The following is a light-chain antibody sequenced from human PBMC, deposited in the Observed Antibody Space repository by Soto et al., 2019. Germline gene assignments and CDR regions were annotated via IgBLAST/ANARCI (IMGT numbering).Light chain of an antibody. CDR3: QVSGRSALYT. J-gene: IGKJ2*01. V-gene: IGKV3-20*01. Sequence: DIVLTQSPGTLSLSPGERAILYCRASQRVSSSSLAWYQQKRGQPPRLLLYGASSRATGIPDRFSGGGSGTDFTLTISRLEPEDFAVYYCQVSGRSALYTFGQGTRLEIK. CDR1: QRVSSSS. CDR2: GAS.